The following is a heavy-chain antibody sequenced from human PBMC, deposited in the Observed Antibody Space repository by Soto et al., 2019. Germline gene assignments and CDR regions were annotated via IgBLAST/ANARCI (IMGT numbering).Heavy chain of an antibody. Sequence: QVQLQESGPGLVKPSETLSLTCTVSGGSVSSGSYYWSWIRQPPGKGLEWIGYIYYSGSTNYNPSLKSRVTISVDTSKNQFSLKLSSVTAADTAVYYCARGRSYYARDWYFDLWGRGTLVTVSS. J-gene: IGHJ2*01. CDR2: IYYSGST. CDR1: GGSVSSGSYY. V-gene: IGHV4-61*01. D-gene: IGHD1-26*01. CDR3: ARGRSYYARDWYFDL.